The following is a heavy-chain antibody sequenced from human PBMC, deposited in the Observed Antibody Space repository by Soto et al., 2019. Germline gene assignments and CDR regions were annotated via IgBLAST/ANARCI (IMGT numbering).Heavy chain of an antibody. D-gene: IGHD6-13*01. CDR2: INAGNGNT. CDR3: ARDSSSWYGSYYYYGMDV. V-gene: IGHV1-3*01. Sequence: ASVKVTCNASGYTFPRYAMHWVRQAPGQAIEWMGWINAGNGNTKYSQKFQGRVTITRDTSASTAYMELSSLRSEDTAVYYCARDSSSWYGSYYYYGMDVWGQGTTVTFSS. J-gene: IGHJ6*02. CDR1: GYTFPRYA.